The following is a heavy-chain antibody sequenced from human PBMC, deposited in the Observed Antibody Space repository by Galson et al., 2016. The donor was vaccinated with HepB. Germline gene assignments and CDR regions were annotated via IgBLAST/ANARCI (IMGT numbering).Heavy chain of an antibody. CDR3: ARDQLAFYDRWTGLVRGNRFDP. CDR2: ISGTGTYT. V-gene: IGHV3-11*06. Sequence: SLRLSCAASGFTFSDFYMTWIRQAPGKGLEWISYISGTGTYTNYADSLRGRFTISRDNANNLVYLQMNSLRVEDTDMYYCARDQLAFYDRWTGLVRGNRFDPWGQGTLVTVSS. D-gene: IGHD3-3*01. CDR1: GFTFSDFY. J-gene: IGHJ5*02.